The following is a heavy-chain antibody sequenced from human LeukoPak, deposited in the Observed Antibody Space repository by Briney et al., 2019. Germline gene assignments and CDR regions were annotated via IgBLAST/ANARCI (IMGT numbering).Heavy chain of an antibody. D-gene: IGHD6-19*01. CDR3: ARLLSSGWPLRLGPFDY. V-gene: IGHV5-51*01. J-gene: IGHJ4*02. CDR1: GYSFTSYW. Sequence: GESLKISCQGSGYSFTSYWIGWVRQMPGKGLAWMGIIYPGDSDTRYSPSFQGQVTISADKSISTAYLQWSSLKASDTAMYYCARLLSSGWPLRLGPFDYWGQGTLVTVSS. CDR2: IYPGDSDT.